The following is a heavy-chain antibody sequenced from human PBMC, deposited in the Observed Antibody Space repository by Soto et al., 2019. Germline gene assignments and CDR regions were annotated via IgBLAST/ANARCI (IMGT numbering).Heavy chain of an antibody. V-gene: IGHV1-69*01. J-gene: IGHJ4*02. CDR3: ARVPPSSKAARMYYFDY. CDR2: ISPIIGTA. CDR1: GGTFSSYA. D-gene: IGHD6-6*01. Sequence: QVQLVQSGAEVKKPGSSVKVSCKASGGTFSSYAISWVRQAPGQGLEWMGGISPIIGTANYAQKLQGRVTITADESTSTAYMEQSSLRSEDTAVNYCARVPPSSKAARMYYFDYWGQGTLVTVSS.